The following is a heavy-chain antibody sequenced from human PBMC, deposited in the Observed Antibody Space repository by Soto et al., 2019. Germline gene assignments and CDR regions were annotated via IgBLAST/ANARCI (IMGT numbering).Heavy chain of an antibody. D-gene: IGHD3-10*01. CDR1: GFSLSTSGVG. Sequence: QITLKESGPPLVKPTQTLTLTCTFSGFSLSTSGVGVGWIRQPPGKALEWLALIYWNDDKRYSPSLKSRLTITKDTSKSQVVLTMTNMDPVDTATYYCAHRVGPQVGRFFDYWGQGTLVTVSS. J-gene: IGHJ4*02. CDR3: AHRVGPQVGRFFDY. CDR2: IYWNDDK. V-gene: IGHV2-5*01.